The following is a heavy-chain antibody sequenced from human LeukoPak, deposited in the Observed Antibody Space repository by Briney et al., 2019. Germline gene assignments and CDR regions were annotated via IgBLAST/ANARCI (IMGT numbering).Heavy chain of an antibody. V-gene: IGHV3-23*01. CDR3: AKEPRHCDVDCFSLPDD. CDR1: GFAFNAYS. D-gene: IGHD2-21*02. CDR2: LTGSGDRT. J-gene: IGHJ4*02. Sequence: GRSLRLSCAASGFAFNAYSMSWVGQAPGKGLEWVSLLTGSGDRTFYADSVKGRFTISRDNSKNTLFLQMNSLRAEDTAVYYCAKEPRHCDVDCFSLPDDWGQGTLVTVSS.